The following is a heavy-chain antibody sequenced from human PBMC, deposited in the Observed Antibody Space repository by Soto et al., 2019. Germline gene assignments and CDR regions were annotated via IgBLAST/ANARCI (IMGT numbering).Heavy chain of an antibody. V-gene: IGHV3-23*01. CDR3: AKERTYGDYPTLQYNWFDP. J-gene: IGHJ5*02. CDR2: ISGSGGST. D-gene: IGHD4-17*01. Sequence: GGSLRLSCAASGFSFSTYGMGWVRQPPGKGLEWVSGISGSGGSTYYADSVKGRFTISRDNSKNTLYLQMNSLRAEDTAVYYCAKERTYGDYPTLQYNWFDPWGQGTLVTVSS. CDR1: GFSFSTYG.